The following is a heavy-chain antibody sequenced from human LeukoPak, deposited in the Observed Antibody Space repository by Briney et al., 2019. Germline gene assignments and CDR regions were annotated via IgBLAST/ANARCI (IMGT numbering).Heavy chain of an antibody. D-gene: IGHD2-21*02. CDR2: IYYSGST. CDR3: ARHGIVVVTPDDAFDI. CDR1: GGSISSSSYY. J-gene: IGHJ3*02. V-gene: IGHV4-39*01. Sequence: SETLSLTCTVSGGSISSSSYYWGWLRQPPGKGLEWLGSIYYSGSTYYNPSLKSRVTISVDTSKNQFSLKLSSVTAADTAVYYCARHGIVVVTPDDAFDIWGQGTMVTVSS.